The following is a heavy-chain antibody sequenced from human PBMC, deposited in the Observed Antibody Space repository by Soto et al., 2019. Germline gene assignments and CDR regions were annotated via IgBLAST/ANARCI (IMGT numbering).Heavy chain of an antibody. D-gene: IGHD2-15*01. J-gene: IGHJ4*02. CDR1: GGSITTNNYY. CDR2: LFYTGST. CDR3: ARHMSGRDGNFDY. Sequence: QLQLQESGPGLVKPSETLSLTCTVSGGSITTNNYYWDWIRQPPGKWLEWIGNLFYTGSTYYNPFLKSRVTMSIDTSKTQFSLNLSSVTAADTAVYYCARHMSGRDGNFDYWGQGTLVTVSS. V-gene: IGHV4-39*01.